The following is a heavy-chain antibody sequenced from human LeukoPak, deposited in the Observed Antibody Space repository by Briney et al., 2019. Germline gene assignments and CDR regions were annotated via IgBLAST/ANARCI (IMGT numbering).Heavy chain of an antibody. CDR3: ARSRATITLFDP. D-gene: IGHD5-12*01. CDR1: GYTFTGYY. Sequence: ASVKVSCKASGYTFTGYYMHWVRQAPGQGLEWMGWINPNSGGSNYAQKFQSRVTMTRDTSISTAYMELSRLRSDDTAVYYCARSRATITLFDPWGQGTLVTVSS. CDR2: INPNSGGS. J-gene: IGHJ5*02. V-gene: IGHV1-2*02.